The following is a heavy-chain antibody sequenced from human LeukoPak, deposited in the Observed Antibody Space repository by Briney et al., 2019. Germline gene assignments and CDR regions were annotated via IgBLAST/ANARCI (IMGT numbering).Heavy chain of an antibody. Sequence: PSETLSLTCAVYGGSFSGYYWSWIRQPPGKGLEWIGEINHSGSTNYNPSLKSRVTISVDTSKNQFSLKLSSVTAADTAVYYCARFSDSPVAFDIWGQGTMVTVSS. J-gene: IGHJ3*02. V-gene: IGHV4-34*01. CDR2: INHSGST. D-gene: IGHD2-21*02. CDR3: ARFSDSPVAFDI. CDR1: GGSFSGYY.